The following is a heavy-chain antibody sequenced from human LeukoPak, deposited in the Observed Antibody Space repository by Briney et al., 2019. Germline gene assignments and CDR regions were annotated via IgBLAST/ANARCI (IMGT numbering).Heavy chain of an antibody. CDR2: NIPIFGTA. V-gene: IGHV1-69*13. J-gene: IGHJ6*02. CDR3: ARDWGSSSRAYYYYGMDV. Sequence: GASVKVSCTASGGTFSSYAISWVRQAPGQGLEWMGGNIPIFGTANYAQKFQGRVTITADESTSTAYMELSSLRSEDTAVYYCARDWGSSSRAYYYYGMDVWGQGTTVTVSS. CDR1: GGTFSSYA. D-gene: IGHD6-6*01.